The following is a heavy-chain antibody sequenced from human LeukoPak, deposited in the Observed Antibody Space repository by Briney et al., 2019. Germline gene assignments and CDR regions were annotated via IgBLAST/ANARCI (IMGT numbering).Heavy chain of an antibody. V-gene: IGHV1-2*02. J-gene: IGHJ5*02. CDR3: ARDVVAVDSNWFDP. D-gene: IGHD6-19*01. CDR1: GYTFSGYH. CDR2: IDPYSGGT. Sequence: GASVKVSCKTSGYTFSGYHIHWMRQAPGQGLEWIGWIDPYSGGTHFAEKFQGRVTLTRGTSITTLYMELTNLKSDDTSIYFCARDVVAVDSNWFDPWGQGTLVTVSS.